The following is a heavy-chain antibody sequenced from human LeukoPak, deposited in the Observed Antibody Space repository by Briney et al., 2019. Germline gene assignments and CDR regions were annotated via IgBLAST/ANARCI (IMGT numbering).Heavy chain of an antibody. Sequence: GGSLRLSCAASGFTLSSYNMNWVRQAPGKGLEWVSSISSSSSYIYYADSVKGRFTISRDNAKNSLYLQMNSLRAEDTAVYYCARNGCSSTSCYWLIDPWGQGTLVTVSS. V-gene: IGHV3-21*01. D-gene: IGHD2-2*01. CDR1: GFTLSSYN. CDR3: ARNGCSSTSCYWLIDP. CDR2: ISSSSSYI. J-gene: IGHJ5*02.